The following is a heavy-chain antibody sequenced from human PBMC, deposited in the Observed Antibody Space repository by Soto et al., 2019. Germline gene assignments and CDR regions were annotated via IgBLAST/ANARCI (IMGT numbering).Heavy chain of an antibody. CDR1: GYTFTSYA. J-gene: IGHJ4*02. D-gene: IGHD2-21*02. V-gene: IGHV1-3*05. CDR2: INAGNGNT. CDR3: APSNVDVTLLDY. Sequence: QVQLVQSGAEEKKPGASVKVSCKASGYTFTSYAMHWVRQAPGQRLEWMGWINAGNGNTKYSQKFQGRVTITRDTSASTAYMEQSSLRSERPPTYYSAPSNVDVTLLDYWGQGTLVTVSS.